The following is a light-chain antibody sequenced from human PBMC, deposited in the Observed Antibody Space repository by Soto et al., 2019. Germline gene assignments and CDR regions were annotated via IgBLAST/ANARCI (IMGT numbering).Light chain of an antibody. CDR3: QQDNNRLPFT. V-gene: IGKV3-15*01. Sequence: EIVMTQPPATLSVSPGERATLSCRASQSVSSNLAWYQQKPGQAPRLLIYGASTRATGIPARFSGSGSGTEFTLTISSLQSEDFAVYYCQQDNNRLPFTFGRGTKVDIK. CDR2: GAS. J-gene: IGKJ3*01. CDR1: QSVSSN.